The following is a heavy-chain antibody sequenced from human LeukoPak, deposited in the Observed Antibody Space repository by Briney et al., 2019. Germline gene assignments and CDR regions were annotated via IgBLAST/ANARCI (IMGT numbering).Heavy chain of an antibody. CDR1: GFTFSSYA. CDR3: AKDRLRYFDWPTPDAFDI. Sequence: GGSLRLSCAASGFTFSSYAMSWVRQAPGKGLEWVSAISGSGGSTYYADSVKGRFTISRDNSKNTLNLQMNSLRAEDTAVYYCAKDRLRYFDWPTPDAFDIWGQGTMVTVSS. V-gene: IGHV3-23*01. D-gene: IGHD3-9*01. CDR2: ISGSGGST. J-gene: IGHJ3*02.